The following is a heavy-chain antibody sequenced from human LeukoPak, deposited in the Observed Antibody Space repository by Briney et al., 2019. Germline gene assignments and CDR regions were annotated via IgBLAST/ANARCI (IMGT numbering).Heavy chain of an antibody. CDR2: INPNSGGT. D-gene: IGHD6-13*01. CDR1: GYTFTGYY. V-gene: IGHV1-2*06. J-gene: IGHJ5*02. Sequence: ASVKVSCKASGYTFTGYYMHWVRRAPGQGLEWMGRINPNSGGTNYAQKYQGRVTMTRDTSISTAYMELSRLRSDDTAVYYCARDNYRAAAGNWFDPWGQGTLVTVSS. CDR3: ARDNYRAAAGNWFDP.